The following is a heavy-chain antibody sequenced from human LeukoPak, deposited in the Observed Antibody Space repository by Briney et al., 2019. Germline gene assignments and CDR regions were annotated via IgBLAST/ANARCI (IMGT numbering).Heavy chain of an antibody. Sequence: PGGSLRLSCAASGFTVSSTYMSWVRQAPGKGLDWVSVIYSGGSTYYADSVKGRFTIFRDNSKNKLYLQMNSLSAEDTAVYYCAKDGFASGWYAYAFDIWGQGTMVTVSS. V-gene: IGHV3-53*01. D-gene: IGHD6-19*01. CDR1: GFTVSSTY. CDR3: AKDGFASGWYAYAFDI. CDR2: IYSGGST. J-gene: IGHJ3*02.